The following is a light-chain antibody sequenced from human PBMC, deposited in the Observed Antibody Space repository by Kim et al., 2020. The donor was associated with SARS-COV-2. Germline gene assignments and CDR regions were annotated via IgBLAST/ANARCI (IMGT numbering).Light chain of an antibody. CDR2: QDS. V-gene: IGLV3-1*01. J-gene: IGLJ1*01. Sequence: VYRGQTASITCSGDQLGDKYACWYQQKPGQSPVLVSYQDSKRPSGIPERFSGSNSGNTATLTISGTQAMDEADYYCQAWDSSTYVFGTGTKVTVL. CDR1: QLGDKY. CDR3: QAWDSSTYV.